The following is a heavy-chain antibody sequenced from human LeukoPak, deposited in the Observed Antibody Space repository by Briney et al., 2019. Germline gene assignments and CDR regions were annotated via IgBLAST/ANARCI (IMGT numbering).Heavy chain of an antibody. D-gene: IGHD2-2*01. CDR2: IYQTESP. J-gene: IGHJ4*02. V-gene: IGHV4-4*02. CDR3: ARDPHCSSSRCPFDY. Sequence: SETLSLTCAVSAGSISSSDWWSWVRQPPGKGLEWIGSIYQTESPKYNASLQSRVTLSLDRSKNQFSLKLTSVTAADTAVYYCARDPHCSSSRCPFDYWGQGALVTVSS. CDR1: AGSISSSDW.